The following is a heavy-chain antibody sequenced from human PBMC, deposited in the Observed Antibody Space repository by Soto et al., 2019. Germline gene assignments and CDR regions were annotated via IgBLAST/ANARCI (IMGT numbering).Heavy chain of an antibody. D-gene: IGHD2-8*02. J-gene: IGHJ5*02. Sequence: GASVKVSCKVSGYSLTELSIHWVRQAPGKGLEWMGGFDPKDGKVVYAQTLAARVTMTEDTATDTVYMELGSLTSEDTAVYHCATVRGVGRYWFDTWGPGILVTVSS. CDR2: FDPKDGKV. CDR3: ATVRGVGRYWFDT. CDR1: GYSLTELS. V-gene: IGHV1-24*01.